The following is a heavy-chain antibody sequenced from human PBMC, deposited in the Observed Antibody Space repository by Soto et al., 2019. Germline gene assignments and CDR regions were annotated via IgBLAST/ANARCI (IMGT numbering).Heavy chain of an antibody. V-gene: IGHV5-51*01. Sequence: VGSLKISCNGSGDSLTSYWIGWVRQMPGKGLEWMGIIYPGDSDTRYSPSFQGQVTISADKSISTAYLQWSSLKASDTAMYYCARHNPIAARSGFDYWGQGTLVTVSS. CDR3: ARHNPIAARSGFDY. CDR1: GDSLTSYW. CDR2: IYPGDSDT. J-gene: IGHJ4*02. D-gene: IGHD6-6*01.